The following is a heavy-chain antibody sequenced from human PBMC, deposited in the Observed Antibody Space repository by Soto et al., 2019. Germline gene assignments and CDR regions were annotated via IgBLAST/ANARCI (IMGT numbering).Heavy chain of an antibody. CDR1: GYTFTSYG. V-gene: IGHV1-18*01. CDR3: AIGGGRHLEWYFDL. J-gene: IGHJ2*01. Sequence: QVQLVQSGAEVKKPGASVKVSCKASGYTFTSYGISWVRQAPGQGLEWMGWISAYNGNTNYAQKLQGRVTMTTDTSTGTAYMELRGLRSGDKAVYYCAIGGGRHLEWYFDLWGRGTLVTVSS. CDR2: ISAYNGNT. D-gene: IGHD1-1*01.